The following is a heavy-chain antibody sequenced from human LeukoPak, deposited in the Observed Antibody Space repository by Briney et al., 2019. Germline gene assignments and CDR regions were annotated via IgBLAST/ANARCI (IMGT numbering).Heavy chain of an antibody. Sequence: GGSLRLSCAASGFTFSTYSMNWVRQAPGKGLEWVSSISSSSSYIYYADSVKGRFTISRDNAKNSLYLQMNSLRAEDTAVYYCAKGGRSSGYFYYMDVWGKGTTVTISS. J-gene: IGHJ6*03. CDR1: GFTFSTYS. CDR2: ISSSSSYI. D-gene: IGHD6-19*01. CDR3: AKGGRSSGYFYYMDV. V-gene: IGHV3-21*01.